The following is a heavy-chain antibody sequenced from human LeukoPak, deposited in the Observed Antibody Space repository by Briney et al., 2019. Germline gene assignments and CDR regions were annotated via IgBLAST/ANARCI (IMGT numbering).Heavy chain of an antibody. V-gene: IGHV3-30*02. CDR2: IRYDGSNK. D-gene: IGHD3-22*01. CDR1: GFTFSSYG. J-gene: IGHJ4*02. CDR3: ARDLMSWEDSSGYYYGGYYFDY. Sequence: GGSLRLSCAAAGFTFSSYGMHWVRQAPGKGLEWVAFIRYDGSNKYYADSVKGRFTISRDNSKNTLYLQMNSLRAEDTAVYYCARDLMSWEDSSGYYYGGYYFDYWGQGTLVTVSS.